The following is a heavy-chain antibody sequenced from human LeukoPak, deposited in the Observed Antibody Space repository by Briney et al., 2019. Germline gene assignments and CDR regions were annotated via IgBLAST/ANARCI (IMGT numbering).Heavy chain of an antibody. Sequence: GGSLRLSCAASGFTFSSNYMSWVRQAPGKGLEWVSVIYSGGSTYYADSVTGRFTISRDNSKNTLYLQMNSLRAEDTAVYYCARARGSSSSIFYYYYYMDVWGKGTTVTVSS. CDR1: GFTFSSNY. CDR2: IYSGGST. J-gene: IGHJ6*03. D-gene: IGHD6-6*01. V-gene: IGHV3-66*02. CDR3: ARARGSSSSIFYYYYYMDV.